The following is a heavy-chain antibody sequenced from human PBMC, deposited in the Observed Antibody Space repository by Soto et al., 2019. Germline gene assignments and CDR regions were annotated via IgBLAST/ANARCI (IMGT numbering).Heavy chain of an antibody. D-gene: IGHD2-21*02. V-gene: IGHV4-39*01. CDR3: GRQEGDRAGCPGY. J-gene: IGHJ4*02. CDR1: GDSISSSRFY. CDR2: IYYNGNT. Sequence: QLQLRESGPGLVKPSETLSLTCTVSGDSISSSRFYWGWIRQPPGKGLEWIGSIYYNGNTLYNPSPQSRVSVSPHTSKNHFSRSLISVTATDTAVYYCGRQEGDRAGCPGYWGQGSQVTVSS.